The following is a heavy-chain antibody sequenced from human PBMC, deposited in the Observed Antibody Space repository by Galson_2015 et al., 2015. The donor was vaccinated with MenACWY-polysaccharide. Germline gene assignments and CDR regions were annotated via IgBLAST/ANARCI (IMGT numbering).Heavy chain of an antibody. CDR2: IFYSGST. CDR3: ARSPGGHSSGGQIDS. Sequence: ETLSLTCSVSGGSLTAYYWAWIRQPPGKGLEWIGCIFYSGSTKYSPSLNSRVAISVDTSNNQFSLKLSSVTAADTAVYYCARSPGGHSSGGQIDSWGQGSLVTVSS. V-gene: IGHV4-59*01. J-gene: IGHJ4*02. D-gene: IGHD5-18*01. CDR1: GGSLTAYY.